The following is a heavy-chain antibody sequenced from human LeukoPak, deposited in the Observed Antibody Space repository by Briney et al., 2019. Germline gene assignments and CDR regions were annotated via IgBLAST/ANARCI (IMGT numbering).Heavy chain of an antibody. V-gene: IGHV3-30*04. CDR2: ISYDGSNK. Sequence: GGSLRLSCAASGFTFSSYAMHWVRQAPGKGLEWVAVISYDGSNKYYADSVKGRFTISRDNSKNTLYLQMNSLIAEDTAVYYCAKDLKVGSIYPGTFDIWGQGTMVTVSS. D-gene: IGHD1-26*01. CDR1: GFTFSSYA. CDR3: AKDLKVGSIYPGTFDI. J-gene: IGHJ3*02.